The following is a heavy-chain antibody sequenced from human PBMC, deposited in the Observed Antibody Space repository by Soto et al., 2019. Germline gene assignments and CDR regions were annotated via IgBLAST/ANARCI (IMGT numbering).Heavy chain of an antibody. CDR2: IDPSDSQT. V-gene: IGHV5-10-1*01. CDR1: GYSFAGYW. D-gene: IGHD3-22*01. Sequence: GESLKISCKGSGYSFAGYWITWVRQKPGKGLEWMGRIDPSDSQTYYSPSFRGHVTISVTKSITTVFLQWSSLRASDTAMYYCARQIYDSDTGPNFQYYFDAWGQGTPVTVSS. CDR3: ARQIYDSDTGPNFQYYFDA. J-gene: IGHJ4*02.